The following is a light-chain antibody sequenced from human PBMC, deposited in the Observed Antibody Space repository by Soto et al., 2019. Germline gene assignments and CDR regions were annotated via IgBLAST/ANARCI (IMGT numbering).Light chain of an antibody. CDR3: QRYNNWPLT. CDR2: DIS. V-gene: IGKV3D-15*01. J-gene: IGKJ4*01. Sequence: EIVITQSPAPLSVAPGERVTPSRRASQSVSSRLAWYQQKPGQPPRLLIYDISTRATGIPTRFSGSGSGTEFTLTINSLQSEDFAVYYCQRYNNWPLTFGGGTKVDIK. CDR1: QSVSSR.